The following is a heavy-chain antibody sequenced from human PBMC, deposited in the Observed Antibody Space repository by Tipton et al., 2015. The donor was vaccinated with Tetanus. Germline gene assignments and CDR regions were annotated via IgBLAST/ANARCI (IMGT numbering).Heavy chain of an antibody. V-gene: IGHV3-30*03. J-gene: IGHJ5*02. CDR1: GFIFSDFA. CDR2: ISGEGRTL. Sequence: SLRLSCAASGFIFSDFAMRWVRQPPGKGLEWVTVISGEGRTLDPADSVKGRFTVSRDNANAMLYLELNDVRVEDTAVYYCAIDDAGLDRWGQATRVIVSS. CDR3: AIDDAGLDR.